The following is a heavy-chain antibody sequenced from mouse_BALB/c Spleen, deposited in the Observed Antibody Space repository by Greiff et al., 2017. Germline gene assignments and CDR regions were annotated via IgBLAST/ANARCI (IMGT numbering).Heavy chain of an antibody. V-gene: IGHV1S135*01. CDR1: GYSFTGYN. CDR3: ARADGNYPSWFAY. D-gene: IGHD2-1*01. J-gene: IGHJ3*01. CDR2: IDPYDGGT. Sequence: VQLQQSGPELVKPGASVKISCKASGYSFTGYNMNWVKQSNGKSLEWIGNIDPYDGGTSYNQKFKGKATLTVDKSSSTAYMQLKSLTSEDSAVYYCARADGNYPSWFAYWGQGTLVTVSA.